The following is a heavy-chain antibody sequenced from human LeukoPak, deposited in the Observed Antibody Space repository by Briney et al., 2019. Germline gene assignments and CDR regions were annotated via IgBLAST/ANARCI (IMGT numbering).Heavy chain of an antibody. Sequence: GGSLRLSCAASGFTFSSYGMHWVRQAPGKGLEWVAVISYDGSNEYYAESVKGRFTISRDSSENTLYLEMNSLRVEDTAVYYCARVGYYSSGPFSYFDYWGQGTLVTVSS. CDR3: ARVGYYSSGPFSYFDY. CDR1: GFTFSSYG. D-gene: IGHD3-10*01. CDR2: ISYDGSNE. J-gene: IGHJ4*02. V-gene: IGHV3-30*03.